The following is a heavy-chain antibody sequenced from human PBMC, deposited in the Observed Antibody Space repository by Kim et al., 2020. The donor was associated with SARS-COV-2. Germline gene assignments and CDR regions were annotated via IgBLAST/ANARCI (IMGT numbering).Heavy chain of an antibody. CDR3: ARGFGTYYYGYTRRPYYGMDV. Sequence: SETLSLTCAVYGGSFSGYYWSWIRQPPGKGLEWIGEINHSGSTNYNPSLKSRVTISVDTSKNQFSLKLSSVTAADTAVYYCARGFGTYYYGYTRRPYYGMDVWGQGTTVTVSS. CDR2: INHSGST. D-gene: IGHD3-10*01. CDR1: GGSFSGYY. J-gene: IGHJ6*02. V-gene: IGHV4-34*01.